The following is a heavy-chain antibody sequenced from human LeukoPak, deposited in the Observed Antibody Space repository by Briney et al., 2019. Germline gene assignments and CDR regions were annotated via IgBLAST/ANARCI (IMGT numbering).Heavy chain of an antibody. J-gene: IGHJ4*02. CDR1: VGSISSGSYY. V-gene: IGHV4-61*02. CDR3: ARAGRYSAEDY. Sequence: SETLSLTCTVSVGSISSGSYYWSWIRQPAGKGLEWIGRIYTSGSTNYNPSLKSRVTISVDTSKNQFSLKLSSVTAADTAVYYCARAGRYSAEDYWGQGTLVTVSS. D-gene: IGHD4-11*01. CDR2: IYTSGST.